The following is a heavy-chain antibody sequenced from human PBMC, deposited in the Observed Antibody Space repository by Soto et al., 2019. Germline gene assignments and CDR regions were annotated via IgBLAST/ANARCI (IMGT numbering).Heavy chain of an antibody. J-gene: IGHJ6*02. CDR1: GGSISSGGYS. CDR2: IYHSGST. CDR3: ARAWGEAYYYGMDV. V-gene: IGHV4-30-2*01. Sequence: SETLSLTCAVSGGSISSGGYSWYCMRQPPGKGLEWIGYIYHSGSTYYNPSLKSRVTISVDRSKNQFSLKLSSVTAADTAVYYCARAWGEAYYYGMDVWGQGTTVTVSS. D-gene: IGHD1-26*01.